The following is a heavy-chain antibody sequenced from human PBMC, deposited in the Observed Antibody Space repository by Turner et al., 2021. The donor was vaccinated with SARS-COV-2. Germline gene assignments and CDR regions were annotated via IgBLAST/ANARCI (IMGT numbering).Heavy chain of an antibody. CDR2: IFHSGMT. CDR3: ARTSSWDALVVGSQADWYFDL. Sequence: QVLLHEPGPGLLRPSETLSPPSPFSGLSFTSYGSYWGWTRRPPGRGLEWMGCIFHSGMTYYNRSLTGRGAMSVDTSKSQFSLKLASATASDTAVYDCARTSSWDALVVGSQADWYFDLWGRGTQVIVSS. CDR1: GLSFTSYGSY. D-gene: IGHD2-15*01. J-gene: IGHJ2*01. V-gene: IGHV4-39*01.